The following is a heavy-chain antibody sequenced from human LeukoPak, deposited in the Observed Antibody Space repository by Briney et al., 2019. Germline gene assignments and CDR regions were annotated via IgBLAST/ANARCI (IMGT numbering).Heavy chain of an antibody. J-gene: IGHJ4*02. CDR1: GGSFSGYY. Sequence: SGTLSLTCAVYGGSFSGYYWSWIRQTPGKGLEWIGEINHSGSTNYNPSLKSRVTISVDTSKNQFSLKLSPVTAADTAVYYCAREPMELRHYFDYWGQGTLVTVSS. CDR2: INHSGST. V-gene: IGHV4-34*01. D-gene: IGHD1-7*01. CDR3: AREPMELRHYFDY.